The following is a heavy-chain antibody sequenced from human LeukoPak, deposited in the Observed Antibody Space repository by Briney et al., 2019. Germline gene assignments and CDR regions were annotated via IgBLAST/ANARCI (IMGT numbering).Heavy chain of an antibody. J-gene: IGHJ4*02. Sequence: GASVKVSCKASGYTFTGYYMHWVRQAPGQGLEWMGWINPNSGGTNYAQKFQGRVTMTRDTSISTAYMELSRLRSDDTAVYYCARGLDNYGSGSSDWGQGTLVTVSS. CDR2: INPNSGGT. CDR1: GYTFTGYY. D-gene: IGHD3-10*01. V-gene: IGHV1-2*02. CDR3: ARGLDNYGSGSSD.